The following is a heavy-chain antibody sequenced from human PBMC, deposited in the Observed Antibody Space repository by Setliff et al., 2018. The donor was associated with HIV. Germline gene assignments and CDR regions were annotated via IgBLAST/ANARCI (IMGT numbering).Heavy chain of an antibody. CDR3: ARASSSGYDF. CDR2: INQSGSP. J-gene: IGHJ4*02. V-gene: IGHV4-34*01. CDR1: GGSFSGYS. Sequence: SETLSLTCAVYGGSFSGYSWNWIRQPPGKGLEWVGDINQSGSPNYNPSLKSRVTISVDTSKNQFSLKLISVTVADTAVYYCARASSSGYDFWGQGTLVTV. D-gene: IGHD3-22*01.